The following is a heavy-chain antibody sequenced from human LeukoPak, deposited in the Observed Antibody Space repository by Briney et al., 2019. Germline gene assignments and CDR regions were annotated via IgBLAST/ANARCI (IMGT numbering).Heavy chain of an antibody. CDR3: ARHKEGAGSYCDY. Sequence: PSETLSLTCSVSGDSMSNTVYYWGWIRQPPGKGLEWIGSIYFSGSTYYNPSVKSRVTMPLDTSKNQFSLRLNSVTAADTAVYYCARHKEGAGSYCDYWGQGTQVTVSS. CDR2: IYFSGST. D-gene: IGHD3-10*01. J-gene: IGHJ4*02. V-gene: IGHV4-39*01. CDR1: GDSMSNTVYY.